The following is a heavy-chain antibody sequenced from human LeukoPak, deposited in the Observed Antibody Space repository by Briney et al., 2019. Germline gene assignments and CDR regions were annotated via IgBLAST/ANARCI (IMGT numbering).Heavy chain of an antibody. CDR2: IHRSGSP. J-gene: IGHJ6*02. Sequence: SETLSLTCTVSLDSTTSNFWSWVRQPPGKGLEWIGEIHRSGSPNYNPSLQSRVTISIDRSRNQIALGLSSVTAADTAVYYCATLNPPYDILTGYPGNYYYGMDVWGQGTTVTVSS. CDR1: LDSTTSNF. D-gene: IGHD3-9*01. CDR3: ATLNPPYDILTGYPGNYYYGMDV. V-gene: IGHV4-4*02.